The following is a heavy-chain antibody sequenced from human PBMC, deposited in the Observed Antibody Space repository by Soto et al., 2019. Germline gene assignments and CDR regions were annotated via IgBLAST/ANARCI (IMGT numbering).Heavy chain of an antibody. J-gene: IGHJ6*02. D-gene: IGHD3-3*01. CDR3: ARGPYEFWSGYYRPDFHSGMDV. CDR1: GGTFSNHV. Sequence: QVQLVQSGAEVKKPGSSVKVSCKASGGTFSNHVISWVRQAPGQGLEWMGGIINIFGTANYAQKFQGRVTLTADESTSTAHRQRSSLRSEETAVYYCARGPYEFWSGYYRPDFHSGMDVRGQGTTVTVSS. CDR2: IINIFGTA. V-gene: IGHV1-69*12.